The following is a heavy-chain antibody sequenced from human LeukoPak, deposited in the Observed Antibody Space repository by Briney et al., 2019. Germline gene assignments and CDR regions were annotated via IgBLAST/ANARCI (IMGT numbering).Heavy chain of an antibody. D-gene: IGHD3-22*01. CDR2: ISARSNYR. CDR1: GYTFSDFS. J-gene: IGHJ4*02. V-gene: IGHV3-21*01. CDR3: VRLRRNNDRSGYYYYYDY. Sequence: PGGSLTLSCAASGYTFSDFSVNWVRQAPGKRLEWVSSISARSNYRYYADSVRGRFTISRDDARDSLFLQMNSLRAEDTAVYFCVRLRRNNDRSGYYYYYDYWGQGTLVTVSS.